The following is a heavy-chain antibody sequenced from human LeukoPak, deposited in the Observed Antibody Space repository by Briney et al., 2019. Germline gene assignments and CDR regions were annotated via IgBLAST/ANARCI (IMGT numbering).Heavy chain of an antibody. CDR1: GFTFSSYA. V-gene: IGHV3-23*01. CDR3: AKSGSSSNHYYGMDV. Sequence: PGGSLRLPCAASGFTFSSYAMNWVRQAPGKGLEWVSGISGSGGTTDFADSVKGRFTVFRDNSENTLYLQMSSPRAEDTALYYCAKSGSSSNHYYGMDVWGQGTTVTVSS. J-gene: IGHJ6*02. D-gene: IGHD6-6*01. CDR2: ISGSGGTT.